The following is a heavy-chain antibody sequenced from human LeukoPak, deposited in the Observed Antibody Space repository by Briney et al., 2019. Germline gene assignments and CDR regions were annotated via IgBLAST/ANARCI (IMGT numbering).Heavy chain of an antibody. J-gene: IGHJ6*02. Sequence: PGRSLRLSCAGTGFTFSTYVIHWVRQTPGKGLEWAALISYDGNSKYYADSVKGRFTISRDNSKNTVYLQMDSLRPEDTALYYCARVIISTKYYSGMDVWGQGTTVTVSS. D-gene: IGHD2/OR15-2a*01. CDR3: ARVIISTKYYSGMDV. V-gene: IGHV3-30*03. CDR1: GFTFSTYV. CDR2: ISYDGNSK.